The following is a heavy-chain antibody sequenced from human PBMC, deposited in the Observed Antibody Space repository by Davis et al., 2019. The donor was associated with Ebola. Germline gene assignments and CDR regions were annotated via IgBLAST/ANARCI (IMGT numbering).Heavy chain of an antibody. CDR2: FIPMLGIP. V-gene: IGHV1-69*04. J-gene: IGHJ4*02. CDR1: AGTFSTYD. CDR3: ARDLGTAMATE. Sequence: AASVKVSCKASAGTFSTYDIDWVRQAPGHGLEWMGRFIPMLGIPNYAQRFQGRVTITADKSTSTAYMELSSLRSEDTAMYYCARDLGTAMATEWGQGTLVTVSS. D-gene: IGHD5-18*01.